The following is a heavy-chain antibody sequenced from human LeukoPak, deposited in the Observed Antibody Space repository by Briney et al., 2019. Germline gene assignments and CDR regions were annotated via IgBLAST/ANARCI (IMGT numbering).Heavy chain of an antibody. D-gene: IGHD2-2*01. Sequence: GASVKVSCKASGYTFTSYDINWVRQATGQGLEWMGWINPNSGGTNYAQKFQGRVTMTRDTSISTAYMELSRLRSDDTAVYYCARGGGVYCSSPSCYWEAFDIWGQGTMVTVSS. CDR1: GYTFTSYD. J-gene: IGHJ3*02. CDR3: ARGGGVYCSSPSCYWEAFDI. CDR2: INPNSGGT. V-gene: IGHV1-2*02.